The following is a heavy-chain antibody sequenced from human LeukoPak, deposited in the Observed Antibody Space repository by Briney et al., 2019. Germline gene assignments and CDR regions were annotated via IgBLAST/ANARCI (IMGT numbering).Heavy chain of an antibody. CDR3: ARDFIAAAGTHDY. CDR2: ISSSSSTI. CDR1: GFTFSSYS. J-gene: IGHJ4*02. V-gene: IGHV3-48*01. Sequence: PGGSLRLSCAASGFTFSSYSMNWVRQAPGKGLEWVSYISSSSSTIYYADSVKGRFTISRGNAKNSLYLQMNSLRAEDTAVYYCARDFIAAAGTHDYWGQGTLVTVSS. D-gene: IGHD6-13*01.